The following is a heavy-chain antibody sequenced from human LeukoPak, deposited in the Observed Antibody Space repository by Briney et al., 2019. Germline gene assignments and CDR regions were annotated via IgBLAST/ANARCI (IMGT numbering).Heavy chain of an antibody. CDR2: ISGSGGST. CDR1: GFTFSSYA. CDR3: AKESFLGYSYGWFDY. D-gene: IGHD5-18*01. Sequence: PGGSLRLSCAASGFTFSSYAMSWVRRAPGKGLEWVSAISGSGGSTYYADSVKGRFTISRDNSKNTLYLQMNSLRAEDTAVYYCAKESFLGYSYGWFDYWGQGTLVTVSS. V-gene: IGHV3-23*01. J-gene: IGHJ4*02.